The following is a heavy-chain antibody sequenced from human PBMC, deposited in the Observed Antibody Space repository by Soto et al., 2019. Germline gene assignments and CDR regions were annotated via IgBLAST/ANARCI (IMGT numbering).Heavy chain of an antibody. V-gene: IGHV4-30-4*02. CDR1: GGSISSGDYY. CDR3: ARFCWLDITGTTEKPDGMDV. Sequence: SETLSLTCTVSGGSISSGDYYWSWIRQPPGKGLEWIGYIYYSGSRYYNPSLNNRVTISVDTYKNQFSLKLSSVTAADTAVYYCARFCWLDITGTTEKPDGMDVWGQGTTVTVSS. CDR2: IYYSGSR. D-gene: IGHD1-7*01. J-gene: IGHJ6*02.